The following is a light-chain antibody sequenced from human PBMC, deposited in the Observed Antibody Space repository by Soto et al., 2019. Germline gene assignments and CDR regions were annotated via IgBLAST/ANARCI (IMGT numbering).Light chain of an antibody. CDR3: QQSLDWPLP. Sequence: EIELIQSPATLSLSPGERATLSCRASQSVGSDLAWYQQKPGQAPRLLIYDISNRATAIPGRFSGSGFGTDFTLTISILEPADFAVYYFQQSLDWPLPFGGGPTVEI. V-gene: IGKV3-11*01. CDR1: QSVGSD. J-gene: IGKJ4*01. CDR2: DIS.